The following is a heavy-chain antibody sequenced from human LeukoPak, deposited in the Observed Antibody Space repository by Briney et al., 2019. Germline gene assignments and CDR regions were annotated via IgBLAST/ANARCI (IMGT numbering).Heavy chain of an antibody. V-gene: IGHV1-46*01. CDR2: INPSGGST. CDR3: TRGETTTRIGAGRFDY. CDR1: GYSLTNYY. Sequence: GASVKVSCKAFGYSLTNYYVHWVRQAPGQGLEWMGEINPSGGSTSYAQKFQGRITVTRDTYTNAVYMNLSSLGSEDTATYYCTRGETTTRIGAGRFDYWGQGSLLTVAS. D-gene: IGHD5-12*01. J-gene: IGHJ4*02.